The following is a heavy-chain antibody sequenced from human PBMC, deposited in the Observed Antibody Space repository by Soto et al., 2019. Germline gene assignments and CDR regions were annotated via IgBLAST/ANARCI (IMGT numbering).Heavy chain of an antibody. CDR1: GYTFTSYY. D-gene: IGHD3-10*01. Sequence: ASVKVSCKASGYTFTSYYMHWVRQAPGQGLEWMGIINPSGGSTSYAQKFQGRVTMTRDTSTSTVYMELSSLRSEDTAVYYCARDPKFGEFDYYGMDVCGQGTTVTVSS. J-gene: IGHJ6*02. CDR2: INPSGGST. V-gene: IGHV1-46*01. CDR3: ARDPKFGEFDYYGMDV.